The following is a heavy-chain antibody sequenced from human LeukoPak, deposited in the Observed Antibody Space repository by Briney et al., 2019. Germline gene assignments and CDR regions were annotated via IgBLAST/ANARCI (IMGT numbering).Heavy chain of an antibody. CDR2: ISSNGGST. V-gene: IGHV3-64D*09. CDR1: GFTFSSYA. Sequence: GGSLRLSCSASGFTFSSYAMHWVRQAPGKGLEYVSAISSNGGSTYYADSVKGRFTISRDNSKNTLCLQMSSLRAEDTAVYYCARDYCSGGSCYSFAYWGQGTLVTVSS. CDR3: ARDYCSGGSCYSFAY. D-gene: IGHD2-15*01. J-gene: IGHJ4*02.